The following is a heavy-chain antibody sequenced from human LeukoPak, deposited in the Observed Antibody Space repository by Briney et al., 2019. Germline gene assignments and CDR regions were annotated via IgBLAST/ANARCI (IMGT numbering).Heavy chain of an antibody. Sequence: GESLKISCKAFGYSFTTYWIAWVRQMPGKGLEWMGIIYPGDSDTRYSPSFQGQVTISADKSISTAFLQWSSLQASDTAMYYCAKQGTGGWVNWFDPWGQGTLVTVSS. V-gene: IGHV5-51*01. CDR1: GYSFTTYW. CDR2: IYPGDSDT. J-gene: IGHJ5*02. CDR3: AKQGTGGWVNWFDP. D-gene: IGHD3/OR15-3a*01.